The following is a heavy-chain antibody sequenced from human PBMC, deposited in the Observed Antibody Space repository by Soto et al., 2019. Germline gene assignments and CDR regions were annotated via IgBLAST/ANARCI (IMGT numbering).Heavy chain of an antibody. CDR3: ARAGYSSYWDSYFDF. Sequence: QVHLVQSGAEVKKPGASVKVSCKTFGYSFTSYAIHLVRQATGQRPEWMGWINVGNAKTRYSQKCQERVTITRGTSASTAYMELSSLKFEDTAVYYCARAGYSSYWDSYFDFWGQGTKVNVSS. D-gene: IGHD6-19*01. J-gene: IGHJ4*02. CDR2: INVGNAKT. CDR1: GYSFTSYA. V-gene: IGHV1-3*01.